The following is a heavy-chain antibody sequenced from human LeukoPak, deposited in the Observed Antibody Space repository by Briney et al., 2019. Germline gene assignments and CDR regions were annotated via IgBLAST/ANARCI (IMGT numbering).Heavy chain of an antibody. CDR2: ISYDGSNK. D-gene: IGHD3-3*01. V-gene: IGHV3-30-3*01. Sequence: PGRSLRLSCAASGFTFSSYAMHWVRQAPGKGLEWVAVISYDGSNKYYADSVKGRFTISRDNSKNTLYLQMNSLRAEDTAVYYCASGSDYDFWSGYFDYWGQGTLVTVSS. CDR1: GFTFSSYA. CDR3: ASGSDYDFWSGYFDY. J-gene: IGHJ4*02.